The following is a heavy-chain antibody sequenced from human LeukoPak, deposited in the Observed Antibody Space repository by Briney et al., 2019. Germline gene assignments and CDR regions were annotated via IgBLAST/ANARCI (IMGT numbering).Heavy chain of an antibody. CDR3: ARGITMIRGNNWFDP. D-gene: IGHD3-22*01. CDR2: IYYSGST. V-gene: IGHV4-61*01. CDR1: GGSVSSGSYY. J-gene: IGHJ5*02. Sequence: SETLSLTCTVSGGSVSSGSYYWSWIRQPPGKGLEWIGYIYYSGSTSYNASLKSRVTISVDRSKNQFSLKLSSVTAADTAVYYCARGITMIRGNNWFDPWGQGTLVTVSS.